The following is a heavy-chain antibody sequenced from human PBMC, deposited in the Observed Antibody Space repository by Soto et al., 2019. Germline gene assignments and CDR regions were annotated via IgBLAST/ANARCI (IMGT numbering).Heavy chain of an antibody. J-gene: IGHJ4*02. CDR1: GGSVSSGSYY. Sequence: QVQLQESGPGLVKPSETLSLTCTVSGGSVSSGSYYWSWIRQPPGKGLEWIGYIYYSGSTNYNPSVKGRGTTSVDTSKNQFSLKLSSVTAADTAVYYCAREPASYYFDYWGQGTLVTVSS. V-gene: IGHV4-61*01. D-gene: IGHD6-6*01. CDR2: IYYSGST. CDR3: AREPASYYFDY.